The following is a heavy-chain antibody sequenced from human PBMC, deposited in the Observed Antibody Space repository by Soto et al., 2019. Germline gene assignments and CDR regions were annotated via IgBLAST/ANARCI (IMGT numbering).Heavy chain of an antibody. CDR2: ISPSADST. CDR3: ARPGLYSSSSRGMDV. V-gene: IGHV1-46*01. D-gene: IGHD6-6*01. Sequence: ASVKVSCKASGYTFISYYMHWVRQAPGQGLEWMGIISPSADSTNYAQKFQGRVTMTRDTSTSTVYMELRSLRSEDTAVYYCARPGLYSSSSRGMDVWGQGTTVTVSS. J-gene: IGHJ6*02. CDR1: GYTFISYY.